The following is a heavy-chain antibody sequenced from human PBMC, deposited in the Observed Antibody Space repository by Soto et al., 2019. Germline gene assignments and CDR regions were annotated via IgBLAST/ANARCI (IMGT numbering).Heavy chain of an antibody. CDR1: GFPFSSTD. J-gene: IGHJ5*02. V-gene: IGHV3-23*01. CDR2: ILDTGTTV. D-gene: IGHD3-10*01. Sequence: LRLSCAASGFPFSSTDMSWVRQAPGKGLEWVSTILDTGTTVFYADSVKGRFTVSRDNSNNTLYVQMNNLRADDAAVYYCVKNSGWFNTWGQGALVTVSS. CDR3: VKNSGWFNT.